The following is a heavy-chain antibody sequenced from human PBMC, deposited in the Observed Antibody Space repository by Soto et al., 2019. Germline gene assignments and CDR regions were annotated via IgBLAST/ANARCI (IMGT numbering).Heavy chain of an antibody. Sequence: SETLSLTCTVSGGSISSYYWSWIRQPPGKGLEWIGYIYYSGSTNYNPSLKSRVTISVDTSKNQFSLKLSSVTAADTAVYYCAREGSYGSFGYWGQGTLVTVSS. CDR2: IYYSGST. D-gene: IGHD1-26*01. CDR3: AREGSYGSFGY. J-gene: IGHJ4*02. CDR1: GGSISSYY. V-gene: IGHV4-59*01.